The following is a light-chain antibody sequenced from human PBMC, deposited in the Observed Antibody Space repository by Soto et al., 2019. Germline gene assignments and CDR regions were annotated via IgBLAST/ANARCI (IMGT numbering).Light chain of an antibody. CDR1: QSVTTC. V-gene: IGKV3-11*01. CDR2: DAS. CDR3: QQRTNWPPWT. Sequence: IVLTQSPGTLSLSPGERATLSCRASQSVTTCLAWYQQKPGQAPRLLIYDASNRAAGIPARFSGSGSGTDFTLTISSLEPEDFAVYYCQQRTNWPPWTFGQGTKVDIK. J-gene: IGKJ1*01.